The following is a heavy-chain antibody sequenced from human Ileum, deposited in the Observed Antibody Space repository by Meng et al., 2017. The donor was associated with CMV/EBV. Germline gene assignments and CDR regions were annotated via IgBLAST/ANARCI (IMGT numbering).Heavy chain of an antibody. V-gene: IGHV4-39*07. D-gene: IGHD1-26*01. J-gene: IGHJ4*02. CDR3: ARDLTNKWFYY. Sequence: QMQPQASGPGLVKPADTLSLTCTASGDPISSGSHSWAWFRQPPGKRLEWIGSMYFSGIADYNPSLKSRVTISLHATQKQFSLRLTSVTAADSAVYFCARDLTNKWFYYWGQGTLVTVSS. CDR2: MYFSGIA. CDR1: GDPISSGSHS.